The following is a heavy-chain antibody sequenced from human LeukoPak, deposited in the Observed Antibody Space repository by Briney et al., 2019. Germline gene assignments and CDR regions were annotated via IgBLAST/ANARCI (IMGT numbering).Heavy chain of an antibody. J-gene: IGHJ5*02. D-gene: IGHD4-17*01. CDR1: GYTFTGYY. V-gene: IGHV1-2*02. Sequence: ASVKVSCKASGYTFTGYYMHWVRQAPGQGLEWMGWINPNSGGTNYAQKFQGRVTMTRDTSISTAYMELSRLRSDDTAVYYCARGYGDVGNWFDPWGQGTLVTVSS. CDR2: INPNSGGT. CDR3: ARGYGDVGNWFDP.